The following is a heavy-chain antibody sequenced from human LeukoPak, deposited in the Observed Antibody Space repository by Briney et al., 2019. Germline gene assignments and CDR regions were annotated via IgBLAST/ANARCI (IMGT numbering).Heavy chain of an antibody. Sequence: GGSLRLSCTASGFTLRTYAMSWVRQAPGKGLEWVSVISAGGDSTFYADSVKGRFTISRDNSRNTLYLQMNSLRAEDTAVYYCANNYDFWSGYHPPFDYWGQGTLVSVSS. CDR3: ANNYDFWSGYHPPFDY. CDR1: GFTLRTYA. CDR2: ISAGGDST. J-gene: IGHJ4*02. D-gene: IGHD3-3*01. V-gene: IGHV3-23*01.